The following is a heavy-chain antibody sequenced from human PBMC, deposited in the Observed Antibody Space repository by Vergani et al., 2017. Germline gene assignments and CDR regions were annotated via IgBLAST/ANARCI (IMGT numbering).Heavy chain of an antibody. CDR1: GFTVSSNY. D-gene: IGHD6-19*01. CDR3: AKDILPSIAVAGGGFGY. J-gene: IGHJ4*02. Sequence: EVQLLESGGGLVQPGGSLRLSCAASGFTVSSNYMHWVRQAPGKGLEWVSGISWNSGSTGYADSVKGRFTISRDNAKNSLYLQMNSLRAEDTALYYCAKDILPSIAVAGGGFGYWGQGTLVTVSS. V-gene: IGHV3-9*01. CDR2: ISWNSGST.